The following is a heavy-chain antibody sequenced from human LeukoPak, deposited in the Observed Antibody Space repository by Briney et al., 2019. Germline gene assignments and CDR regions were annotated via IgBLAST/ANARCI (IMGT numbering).Heavy chain of an antibody. V-gene: IGHV5-51*01. CDR1: GWSFSNPW. CDR3: AKSGSGWSTSHFQH. D-gene: IGHD6-13*01. J-gene: IGHJ1*01. Sequence: GVSLNFSCQGSGWSFSNPWIAWVRAMPGKVLLCMRVIYPGHSDTRYSPSFQGQVSISADKSVNSASLQWSSLKASDTAIHYFAKSGSGWSTSHFQHGRKGTVLTDPS. CDR2: IYPGHSDT.